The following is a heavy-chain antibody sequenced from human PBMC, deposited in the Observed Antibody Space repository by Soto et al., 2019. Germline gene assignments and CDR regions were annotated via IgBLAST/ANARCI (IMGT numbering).Heavy chain of an antibody. CDR3: AKSITMVRGVIDY. CDR1: GFTFSSYG. D-gene: IGHD3-10*01. CDR2: ISYDGSNK. Sequence: QVQLVESGGGVVQPGRSLRLSCAASGFTFSSYGMHWVRQAPGKGLEWVAVISYDGSNKYYVDSVKGRFTISRDNSKNTLYLQMNSLRAEDTAVYYCAKSITMVRGVIDYWGQGTLVTVSS. V-gene: IGHV3-30*18. J-gene: IGHJ4*02.